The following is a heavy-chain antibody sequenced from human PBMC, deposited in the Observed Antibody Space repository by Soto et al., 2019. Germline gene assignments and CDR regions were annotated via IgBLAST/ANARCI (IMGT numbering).Heavy chain of an antibody. CDR1: GFTSGDYA. CDR3: TRTSYTYYYDSSGYWGWFDP. Sequence: LRLSCTASGFTSGDYAMSWVRQGPGKGLAWVGFIRSKAYGGTTEYAASVKGRFTISRDDSKSIAYLQMNSLKTEDTAVYYCTRTSYTYYYDSSGYWGWFDPWGQGTLVTVSS. J-gene: IGHJ5*02. D-gene: IGHD3-22*01. V-gene: IGHV3-49*04. CDR2: IRSKAYGGTT.